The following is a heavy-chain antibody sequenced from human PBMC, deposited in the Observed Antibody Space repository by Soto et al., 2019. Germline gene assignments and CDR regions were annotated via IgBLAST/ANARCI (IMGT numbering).Heavy chain of an antibody. CDR3: ASSQRGYSYGFDY. CDR2: INPNSGGT. CDR1: GCSFTGYY. Sequence: GXPVKVSGTASGCSFTGYYMHWVRQAPGQGLEWMGWINPNSGGTNYAQKFQGWVTMTRDTSISTAYMELSRLRSDDTAVYYCASSQRGYSYGFDYWGQGTLVTVS. D-gene: IGHD5-18*01. V-gene: IGHV1-2*04. J-gene: IGHJ4*02.